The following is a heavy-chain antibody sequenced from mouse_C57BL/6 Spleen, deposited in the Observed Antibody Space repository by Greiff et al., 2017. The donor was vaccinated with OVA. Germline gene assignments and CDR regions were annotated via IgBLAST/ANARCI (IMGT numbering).Heavy chain of an antibody. CDR1: GYTFTSYW. CDR3: ARSTTLWYFGV. V-gene: IGHV1-7*01. Sequence: QVHVKQSGAELAKPGASVKLSCKASGYTFTSYWMHWVNQRPGQGLEWLVYISPSSGYTKYNQKFKDKATLHADKSSSTAYMQLIILTYSDSAVYYCARSTTLWYFGVWGTGTTVTVSS. J-gene: IGHJ1*03. CDR2: ISPSSGYT. D-gene: IGHD1-1*01.